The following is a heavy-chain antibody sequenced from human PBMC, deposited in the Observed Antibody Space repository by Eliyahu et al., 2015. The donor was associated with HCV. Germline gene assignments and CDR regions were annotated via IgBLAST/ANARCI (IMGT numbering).Heavy chain of an antibody. CDR2: IIPIFGTA. J-gene: IGHJ3*02. Sequence: EVKKPGSSVKVSCKTSGGTFSSYAISWVRQAPGQGLEWMGGIIPIFGTANYAQKFQGRVTITADKSTSTAYMELSSLRSEDTAVYYCARDRRYSSSWYSNAFDIWGQGTMVTVSS. D-gene: IGHD6-13*01. CDR3: ARDRRYSSSWYSNAFDI. CDR1: GGTFSSYA. V-gene: IGHV1-69*06.